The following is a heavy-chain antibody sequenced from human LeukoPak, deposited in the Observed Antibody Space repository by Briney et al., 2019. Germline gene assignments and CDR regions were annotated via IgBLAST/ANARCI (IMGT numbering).Heavy chain of an antibody. J-gene: IGHJ4*02. Sequence: PSETLSLTCTVSGGSISSSSYYWGWIRQPPGKGLEWIGSIYYSGSTYYNPSLKSRVTISVDTSKNQFSLKLSSVTAADTAVYYCAREGGSGSYYEYWGQGTLVTVSS. CDR1: GGSISSSSYY. CDR3: AREGGSGSYYEY. D-gene: IGHD1-26*01. V-gene: IGHV4-39*02. CDR2: IYYSGST.